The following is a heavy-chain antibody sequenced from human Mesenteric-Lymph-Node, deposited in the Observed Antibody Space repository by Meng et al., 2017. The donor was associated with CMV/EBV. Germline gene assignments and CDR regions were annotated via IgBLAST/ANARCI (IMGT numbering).Heavy chain of an antibody. J-gene: IGHJ4*02. V-gene: IGHV2-5*02. D-gene: IGHD6-13*01. CDR1: GFSLSTSGVG. Sequence: QITLKESGPTLVNLTQTLTLTFTFSGFSLSTSGVGVGWIRQPPGKALEWLALIYWDDDKRYSPSLKSRLTITKDPSKNQVVLTMTNMDPVDTATYYCAHSSGIAAAGPFYFDYWGQGTLVTVSS. CDR2: IYWDDDK. CDR3: AHSSGIAAAGPFYFDY.